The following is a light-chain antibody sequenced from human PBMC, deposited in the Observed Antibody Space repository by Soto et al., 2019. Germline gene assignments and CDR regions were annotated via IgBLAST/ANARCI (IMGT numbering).Light chain of an antibody. CDR2: DLS. CDR1: QRFPSY. V-gene: IGKV3-11*01. J-gene: IGKJ2*01. Sequence: EIVLTQFPATLSLSPGDRATLSCRASQRFPSYLTWYQQKPGQAPKLLVYDLSNRATGIPARFTGSGSGTDFTLTISSLEPEDSAVYYCQQRNAWPRNTFGQGTKLQI. CDR3: QQRNAWPRNT.